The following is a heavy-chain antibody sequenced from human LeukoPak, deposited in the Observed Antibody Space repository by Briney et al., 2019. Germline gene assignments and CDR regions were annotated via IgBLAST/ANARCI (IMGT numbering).Heavy chain of an antibody. J-gene: IGHJ4*02. Sequence: GGSLRLSCVASGFVFDDYSMHWVRQAPGKGLEWVSGISRNSDNIGYADSVKGRFTISRDNAKNSLYLQMNSLRAEDTAVYYCARDIYYDSSGYYGSVYWGQGTLVTVSS. V-gene: IGHV3-9*01. CDR2: ISRNSDNI. D-gene: IGHD3-22*01. CDR1: GFVFDDYS. CDR3: ARDIYYDSSGYYGSVY.